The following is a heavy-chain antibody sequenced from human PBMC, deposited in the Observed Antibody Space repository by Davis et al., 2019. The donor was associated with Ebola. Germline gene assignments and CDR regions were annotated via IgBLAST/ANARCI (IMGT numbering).Heavy chain of an antibody. CDR1: GFTVSSNY. D-gene: IGHD3-3*01. CDR2: IYSGGST. J-gene: IGHJ4*02. Sequence: GESLKISCAASGFTVSSNYMSWVRQAPGKGLEWVSVIYSGGSTYYADSVKGRFTISRDNSKNTLYLQMNSLRAEDTAVYYCAKDLGFYDFWSGYDYWGQGTTVTVSS. V-gene: IGHV3-66*01. CDR3: AKDLGFYDFWSGYDY.